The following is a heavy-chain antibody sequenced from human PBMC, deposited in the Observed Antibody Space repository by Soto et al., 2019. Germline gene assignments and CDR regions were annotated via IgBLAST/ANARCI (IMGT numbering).Heavy chain of an antibody. J-gene: IGHJ4*02. CDR3: TRAAWFPYLSFY. D-gene: IGHD3-10*01. V-gene: IGHV3-48*03. CDR1: GFTFSRFE. CDR2: ISSSGSTA. Sequence: LRLSCAASGFTFSRFELHWVRQAPGKGLEWISYISSSGSTAYYASSVESRFTISRDNANNSVYLQMDSLRAEDTALYYCTRAAWFPYLSFYWGQGALVTVSS.